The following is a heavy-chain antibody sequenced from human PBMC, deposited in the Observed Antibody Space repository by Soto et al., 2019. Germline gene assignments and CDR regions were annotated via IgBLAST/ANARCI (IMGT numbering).Heavy chain of an antibody. Sequence: GGSLRLSCATSGLTFTNAWMNWVRQAPGKGLEWVGRIKSKIDGETTDYAAPVKGRFSISRDDLKNTLYLEMNSLKTEYTAVYYCSTRPLPSGDSPFDSWCQGNLLTVSS. CDR3: STRPLPSGDSPFDS. V-gene: IGHV3-15*01. D-gene: IGHD4-17*01. CDR1: GLTFTNAW. CDR2: IKSKIDGETT. J-gene: IGHJ4*02.